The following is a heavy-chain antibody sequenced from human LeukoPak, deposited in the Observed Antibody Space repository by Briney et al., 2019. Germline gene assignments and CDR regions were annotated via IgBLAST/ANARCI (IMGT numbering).Heavy chain of an antibody. CDR1: GFTFSSYE. CDR3: ARQCGYDYGTNWFDP. V-gene: IGHV3-48*03. J-gene: IGHJ5*02. Sequence: GGSLRPSCAASGFTFSSYEMNWVRQAPGKGLEWISYISSSGSTTYYADSVKGRFTISRDNAKNSLYLQTNSLRAEDTAVYYCARQCGYDYGTNWFDPWGQGTLVTVSS. CDR2: ISSSGSTT. D-gene: IGHD5-18*01.